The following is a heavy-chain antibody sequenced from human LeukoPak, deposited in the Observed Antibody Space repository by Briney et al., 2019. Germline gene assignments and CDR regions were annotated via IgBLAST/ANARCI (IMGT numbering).Heavy chain of an antibody. D-gene: IGHD6-13*01. V-gene: IGHV3-74*01. CDR2: INSDGSST. CDR3: ARDGESYRSTLDY. CDR1: GFSFDDYG. J-gene: IGHJ4*02. Sequence: GGSLRLSCAASGFSFDDYGMSWVRQAPGKGLVWVSRINSDGSSTNYADSVKGRFTISRDNAKNTLYLQMNSLRAEDTAVYYCARDGESYRSTLDYWGQGTLVTVSS.